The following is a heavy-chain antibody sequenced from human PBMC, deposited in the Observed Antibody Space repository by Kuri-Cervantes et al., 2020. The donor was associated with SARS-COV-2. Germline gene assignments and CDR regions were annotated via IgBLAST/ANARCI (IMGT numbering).Heavy chain of an antibody. CDR3: AREGTGPTLNDAFDI. CDR1: GFTFSSYA. D-gene: IGHD3/OR15-3a*01. CDR2: ISYDGSNK. Sequence: GGSLRLSCAASGFTFSSYAMHWVRQAPGKGLEWVAVISYDGSNKYYADSVKGRFTISRGNSKNTLYLQMNSLRAEDTAVYYCAREGTGPTLNDAFDIWGQGTMVTVSS. V-gene: IGHV3-30-3*01. J-gene: IGHJ3*02.